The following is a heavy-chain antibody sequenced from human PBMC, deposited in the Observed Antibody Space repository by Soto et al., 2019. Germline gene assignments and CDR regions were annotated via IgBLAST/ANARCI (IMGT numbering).Heavy chain of an antibody. CDR3: ARVEAVAGTSYYYYYMAV. J-gene: IGHJ6*03. CDR1: GGTFTSYT. CDR2: IIPILGIA. Sequence: SVKVSCKASGGTFTSYTISWVRQAPGQGLEWMGRIIPILGIANYAQKFQGRVTITADKSTSTAYMELSSLRSEDTAVYYCARVEAVAGTSYYYYYMAVWGKGTTVTVS. D-gene: IGHD6-19*01. V-gene: IGHV1-69*02.